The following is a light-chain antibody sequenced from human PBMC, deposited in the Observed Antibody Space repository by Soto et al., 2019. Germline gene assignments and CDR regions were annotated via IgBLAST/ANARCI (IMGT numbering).Light chain of an antibody. CDR3: QQYGTSPRT. CDR2: GAS. V-gene: IGKV3-20*01. Sequence: EIVLTQSPGTLSLSPGERATLSCRASQSVDSSHLAWYQHRPGRAPGLLIYGASSRATGIPDRFSGSGSGTDFTLTISRLEPEDFAVYYCQQYGTSPRTFGHGTKVDIK. CDR1: QSVDSSH. J-gene: IGKJ1*01.